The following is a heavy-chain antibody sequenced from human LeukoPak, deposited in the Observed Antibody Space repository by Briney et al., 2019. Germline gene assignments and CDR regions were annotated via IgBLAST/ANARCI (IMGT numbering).Heavy chain of an antibody. J-gene: IGHJ4*02. CDR2: IYYSGST. CDR1: GGFISSYY. CDR3: ARGSRELYYCDY. Sequence: SETLSLTCTVSGGFISSYYWSWIRQPPGKGLEWIGYIYYSGSTKYNPSLKSRVTISVDASKTQFSLKLNSVTAADTAVYYCARGSRELYYCDYWDQGTLVTVSS. V-gene: IGHV4-59*01. D-gene: IGHD1-7*01.